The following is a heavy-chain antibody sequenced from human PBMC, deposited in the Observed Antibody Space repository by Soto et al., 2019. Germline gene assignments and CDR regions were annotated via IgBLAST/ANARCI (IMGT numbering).Heavy chain of an antibody. J-gene: IGHJ6*02. CDR1: GGTFSSYT. V-gene: IGHV1-69*02. Sequence: SVKVSCKASGGTFSSYTISWVRQAPGQGLEWMGRIIPILGIANYAQKFQGRVTITADKSTSTAYMELSSLRSEDTAVYYCATLPATIDYYYYVMDVWGQGTTVTVSS. D-gene: IGHD1-26*01. CDR2: IIPILGIA. CDR3: ATLPATIDYYYYVMDV.